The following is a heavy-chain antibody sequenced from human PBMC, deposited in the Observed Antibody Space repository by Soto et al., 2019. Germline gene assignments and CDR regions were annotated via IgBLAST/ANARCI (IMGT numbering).Heavy chain of an antibody. CDR1: GFTFSNYA. J-gene: IGHJ3*02. D-gene: IGHD6-19*01. V-gene: IGHV3-23*01. CDR2: ISGSGSST. Sequence: EVQLLESGGGLVQPGGSLRLSCAASGFTFSNYAMTWVRQAPGKGLEWVSGISGSGSSTYYADSVKGRFTISRDNSKNTLSLQMNSLRAEDTATYHCTNLLASGGFREAFDIWGQGTMVTVSS. CDR3: TNLLASGGFREAFDI.